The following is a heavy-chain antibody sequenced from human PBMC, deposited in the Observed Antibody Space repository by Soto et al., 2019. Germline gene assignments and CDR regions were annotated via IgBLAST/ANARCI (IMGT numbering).Heavy chain of an antibody. J-gene: IGHJ4*02. CDR3: TRPGDYDSDY. D-gene: IGHD2-21*02. CDR1: GFTFSGSA. V-gene: IGHV3-73*01. CDR2: IRSKANSYAT. Sequence: PGGSLRLSCAASGFTFSGSAMHWVRQASGKGLEWVGRIRSKANSYATAYAASVKGRFTISRDDSKNTAYLQMNSLKTEDTAVYYCTRPGDYDSDYWGQGTLVTVSS.